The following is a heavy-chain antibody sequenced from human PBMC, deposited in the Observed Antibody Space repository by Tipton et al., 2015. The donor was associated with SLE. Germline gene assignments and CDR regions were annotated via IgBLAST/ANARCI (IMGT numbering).Heavy chain of an antibody. D-gene: IGHD3-3*01. Sequence: SLRLSCVGSGFTFSSYAMSWVRQAPGKGLEWVSSISGSGGSTFYADSVKGRFTISRDNSKNTLYLQMNSLRAEDTAVYYCARSAEGWVPSSDYYSGMDGWGQGTAVVVSS. CDR2: ISGSGGST. J-gene: IGHJ6*02. V-gene: IGHV3-23*01. CDR3: ARSAEGWVPSSDYYSGMDG. CDR1: GFTFSSYA.